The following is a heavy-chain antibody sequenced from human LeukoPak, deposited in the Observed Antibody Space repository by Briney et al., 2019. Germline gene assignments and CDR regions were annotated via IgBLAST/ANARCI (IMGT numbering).Heavy chain of an antibody. J-gene: IGHJ5*02. V-gene: IGHV3-30*04. CDR3: ARDPSFSRGFNFVLSS. CDR1: GXXFXNYS. CDR2: ISHGGRKK. D-gene: IGHD5-12*01. Sequence: GXXFXNYSFHWGRPAPGKGLEWVGLISHGGRKKIYADAVKGRFTISRDDSKNTLSLQMSSLRPEDTSTYYCARDPSFSRGFNFVLSSWGQGTLVSVSS.